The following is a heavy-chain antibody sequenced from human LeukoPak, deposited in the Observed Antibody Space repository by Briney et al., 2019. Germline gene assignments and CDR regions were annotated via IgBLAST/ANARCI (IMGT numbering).Heavy chain of an antibody. V-gene: IGHV3-23*01. Sequence: GGSLRLSCAASGFTFNNYAMSWVRQAPGKGLEWVSTLTGSGGRTDYADSVKGRFTISRDNAKNSLYLQMNSLRAEDTAVYYCARDSAAGTIDYWGQGTLVTVSS. J-gene: IGHJ4*02. D-gene: IGHD6-13*01. CDR2: LTGSGGRT. CDR3: ARDSAAGTIDY. CDR1: GFTFNNYA.